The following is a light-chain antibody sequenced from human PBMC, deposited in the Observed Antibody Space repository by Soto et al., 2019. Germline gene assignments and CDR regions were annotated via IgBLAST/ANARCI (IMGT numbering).Light chain of an antibody. V-gene: IGKV3-20*01. CDR1: QSVSHSP. J-gene: IGKJ4*01. CDR3: QQYAMSPLT. CDR2: GAS. Sequence: EIVFAQYPGTLLLSPGQRATLSCRASQSVSHSPLGWYQQKPGQAPRLLIYGASNRATDLQDRFRGSGSGTDFTLSINRLEPDDFVVYYCQQYAMSPLTFGGGTKIEIK.